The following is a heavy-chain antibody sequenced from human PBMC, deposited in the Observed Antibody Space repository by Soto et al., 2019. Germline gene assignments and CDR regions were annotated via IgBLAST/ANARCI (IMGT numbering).Heavy chain of an antibody. Sequence: SETLSLTCNVSGGSISNYYWTWVRQSQEKGLEWIGYMYYNGNINYNPSLKSRVTISIDTSKNQFSLTLKSVTAADTAVYYCASGGNWFDPWGQGVLVT. D-gene: IGHD3-16*01. J-gene: IGHJ5*02. CDR1: GGSISNYY. CDR2: MYYNGNI. V-gene: IGHV4-59*01. CDR3: ASGGNWFDP.